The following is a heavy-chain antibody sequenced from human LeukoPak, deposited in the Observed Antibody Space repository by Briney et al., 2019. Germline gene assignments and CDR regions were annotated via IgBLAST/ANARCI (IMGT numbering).Heavy chain of an antibody. V-gene: IGHV4-34*01. CDR1: GGSFSGYY. CDR2: INHSGST. J-gene: IGHJ6*03. CDR3: ARAGIAAAGHYYYYYYYMDV. D-gene: IGHD6-13*01. Sequence: PSETLSLTCAVYGGSFSGYYWSWIRQPPGKGLEWIGEINHSGSTNYNPSLKSRVTISVDTSKNQFSLKLSSVTAADTAAYYCARAGIAAAGHYYYYYYYMDVWGKGTTVTISS.